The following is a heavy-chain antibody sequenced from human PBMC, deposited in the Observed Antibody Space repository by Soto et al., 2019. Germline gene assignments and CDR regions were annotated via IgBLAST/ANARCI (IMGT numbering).Heavy chain of an antibody. Sequence: VSVKVSCKASRYTFTSYAIHWVRQSPGQSLEWMGWINAGNSNTKYSQKFQGRVTITRDTSASTAYMELSSLRSEDTAVYYCARGKDNYYYYGMDVWGPGTTVTRLL. CDR1: RYTFTSYA. CDR2: INAGNSNT. CDR3: ARGKDNYYYYGMDV. V-gene: IGHV1-3*01. D-gene: IGHD2-15*01. J-gene: IGHJ6*02.